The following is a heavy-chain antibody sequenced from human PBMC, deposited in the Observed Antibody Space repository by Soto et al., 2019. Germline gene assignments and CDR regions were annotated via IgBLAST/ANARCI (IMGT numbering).Heavy chain of an antibody. Sequence: EVQLVESGGGLVQPGGSLRLSCAASGFTFSHYWMYWVRKAPGKGLVCVSRISSDGSYASYADSVKGRFTISRDSAKSTLYLQMNSLRAEDTGVYYCARAFDSLVPTDYWGQGTLVTVSS. D-gene: IGHD3-9*01. J-gene: IGHJ4*02. V-gene: IGHV3-74*01. CDR1: GFTFSHYW. CDR2: ISSDGSYA. CDR3: ARAFDSLVPTDY.